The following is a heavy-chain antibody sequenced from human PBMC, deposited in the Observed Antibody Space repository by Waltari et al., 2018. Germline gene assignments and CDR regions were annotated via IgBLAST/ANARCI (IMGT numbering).Heavy chain of an antibody. Sequence: EVQLLESGGGLVQPGGSLGLSCAASGFTFSSYAMSWVRQAPGTGLAWFPAIRGSGGSTYYADSVKGRFTISRDNSKNTLYLQMNSLRAEDTAVYYCAKSRGSSSWMGPDYYGMDVWGQGTTVTVSS. CDR1: GFTFSSYA. J-gene: IGHJ6*02. V-gene: IGHV3-23*01. CDR3: AKSRGSSSWMGPDYYGMDV. CDR2: IRGSGGST. D-gene: IGHD6-13*01.